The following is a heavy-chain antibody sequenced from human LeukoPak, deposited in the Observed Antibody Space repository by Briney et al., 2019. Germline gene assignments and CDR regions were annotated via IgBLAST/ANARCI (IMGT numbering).Heavy chain of an antibody. CDR1: GFTVSSNY. CDR2: IYSGGST. V-gene: IGHV3-53*01. D-gene: IGHD3-16*02. CDR3: ARDLPSYDYVWGSYRHDAFDI. J-gene: IGHJ3*02. Sequence: GGSLRLSCAASGFTVSSNYMSWVRQAPGKGLEWVSVIYSGGSTYYADSVKGRFTISRDNSKNTLYLQMNSLRAEDTAVYYCARDLPSYDYVWGSYRHDAFDIWGQGTVVTVSS.